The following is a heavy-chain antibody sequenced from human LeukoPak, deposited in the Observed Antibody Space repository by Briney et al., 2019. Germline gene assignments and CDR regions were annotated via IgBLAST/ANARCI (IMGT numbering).Heavy chain of an antibody. V-gene: IGHV1-69*06. D-gene: IGHD2-21*01. CDR3: ARREAIRGDYYYYGMDV. Sequence: SVKVSCKASGGTFSSYAISWVREAPGQGLEWMGGIIPIFGTANYAQKFQGRVTITADKSTSTAYMELSSLRSEDTAVYYCARREAIRGDYYYYGMDVWGKGTTVTVSS. J-gene: IGHJ6*04. CDR2: IIPIFGTA. CDR1: GGTFSSYA.